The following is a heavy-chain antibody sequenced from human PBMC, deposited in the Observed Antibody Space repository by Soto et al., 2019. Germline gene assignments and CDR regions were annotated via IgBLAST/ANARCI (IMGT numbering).Heavy chain of an antibody. CDR3: ASRHGGTFDY. D-gene: IGHD2-15*01. CDR2: IYYSGST. Sequence: QVQLQESGPGLVKPSETLSLTCTVSGGSISSYYWSWIRQPPGKGLEWIGYIYYSGSTNYNPSLKRRVTISVYTSKNQFSLKLSAVPAADTAVYYCASRHGGTFDYWGEGTLVTVSS. V-gene: IGHV4-59*08. J-gene: IGHJ4*02. CDR1: GGSISSYY.